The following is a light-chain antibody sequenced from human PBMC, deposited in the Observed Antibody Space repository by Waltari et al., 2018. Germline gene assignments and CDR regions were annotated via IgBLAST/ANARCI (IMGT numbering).Light chain of an antibody. J-gene: IGLJ3*02. V-gene: IGLV1-47*01. CDR2: RNV. Sequence: QSMLTQPPSASGTPGQRVTISCSGRSPDIGSNELYSYKQPPGTAPKLPIFRNVQRPSGVPDRFSGSKSGTSASLAISGLQSDDAAYYHCAAWDDSVTGPVFGGGTKLTVL. CDR3: AAWDDSVTGPV. CDR1: SPDIGSNE.